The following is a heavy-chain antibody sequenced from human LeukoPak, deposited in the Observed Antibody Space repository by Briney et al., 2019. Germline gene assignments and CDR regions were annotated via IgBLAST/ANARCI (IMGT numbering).Heavy chain of an antibody. Sequence: GGSLRPSCTVSGFTVSINSMSWVRQAPGKGLEWVSFIYSGGNTHYSDSVKGRFTISRDNSKNTLYLQMNSLRAEDTAVYYCAREGGEWELLRTFDYWGQGTLVTVSS. D-gene: IGHD1-26*01. CDR3: AREGGEWELLRTFDY. CDR1: GFTVSINS. J-gene: IGHJ4*02. V-gene: IGHV3-66*01. CDR2: IYSGGNT.